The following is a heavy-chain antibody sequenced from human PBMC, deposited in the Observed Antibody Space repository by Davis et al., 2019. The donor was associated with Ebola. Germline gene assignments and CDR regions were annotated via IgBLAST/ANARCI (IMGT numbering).Heavy chain of an antibody. CDR1: GYTFTSYG. J-gene: IGHJ5*02. Sequence: SVKVSCKASGYTFTSYGISWVRQAPGQGLEWMGRIIPILGIANYAQKFQGRVTITADKSTSTAYMELSSLRSDDTAVYYCARGNTMVRGVSWFDPWGQGTLVTVSS. CDR3: ARGNTMVRGVSWFDP. V-gene: IGHV1-69*04. D-gene: IGHD3-10*01. CDR2: IIPILGIA.